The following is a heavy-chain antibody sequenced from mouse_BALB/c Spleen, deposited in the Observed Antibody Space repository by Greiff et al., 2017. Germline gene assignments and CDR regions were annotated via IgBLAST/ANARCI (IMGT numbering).Heavy chain of an antibody. V-gene: IGHV1-69*02. CDR2: IYPSDSYT. CDR3: TRAPLFDY. CDR1: GYTFTSYW. J-gene: IGHJ2*01. Sequence: QVQLQQPGAELVRPGASVKLSCKASGYTFTSYWINWVKQRPGQGLERIGNIYPSDSYTNYNQKFKDKATLTVDKSSSTAYMQLSSPTSEDSAVYYCTRAPLFDYWGQGTTLTVSS.